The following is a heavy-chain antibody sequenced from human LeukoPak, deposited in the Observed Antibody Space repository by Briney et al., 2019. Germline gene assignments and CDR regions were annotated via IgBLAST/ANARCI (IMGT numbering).Heavy chain of an antibody. CDR1: GFTVSSDY. V-gene: IGHV3-66*01. D-gene: IGHD3-16*01. J-gene: IGHJ4*02. Sequence: GGSLRLSCAASGFTVSSDYMGWVRQAPEKGLEWVSLISSGGSTYYADSLKGRFTVSRDNSKNTLYLQMNSLRAEDTAVYYCGRVGDGYNDNYWGQGTLVTVSS. CDR3: GRVGDGYNDNY. CDR2: ISSGGST.